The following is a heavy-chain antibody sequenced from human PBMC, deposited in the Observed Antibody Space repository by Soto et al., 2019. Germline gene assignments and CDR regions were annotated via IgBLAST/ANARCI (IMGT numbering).Heavy chain of an antibody. CDR1: GFTFSSYA. D-gene: IGHD3-10*01. CDR2: IGVSGGTT. V-gene: IGHV3-23*01. J-gene: IGHJ4*02. CDR3: AKDKLGYYDSGSYFDY. Sequence: PGGSLRLSCAASGFTFSSYAMSWVRQAPGKGLEWVSAIGVSGGTTDYADSVKGRFSISRDYFRNTLFLQMNSLRAEDTAVYYCAKDKLGYYDSGSYFDYWGQGTLVTVSS.